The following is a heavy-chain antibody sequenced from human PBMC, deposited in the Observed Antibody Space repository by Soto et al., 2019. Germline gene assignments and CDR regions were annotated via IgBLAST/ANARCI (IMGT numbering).Heavy chain of an antibody. CDR3: ARDPRGDYDTAAYFDS. D-gene: IGHD3-22*01. J-gene: IGHJ4*02. CDR2: TSFDERYK. Sequence: QVQLVESGGGVVQPGRSLRLSCEASGFTFTGYAMHWVRQAPGKGLEWVAITSFDERYKFYAASVKGRFTISRDNSKNTLYLQMDSLSPEDTARYFCARDPRGDYDTAAYFDSRGQGALVIVSS. V-gene: IGHV3-30*04. CDR1: GFTFTGYA.